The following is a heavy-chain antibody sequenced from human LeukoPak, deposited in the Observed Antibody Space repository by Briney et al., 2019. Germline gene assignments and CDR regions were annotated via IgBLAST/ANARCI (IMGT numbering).Heavy chain of an antibody. J-gene: IGHJ4*02. D-gene: IGHD4-17*01. CDR2: ISGVSTYI. Sequence: PGGSLRLSCAVSGFTFSDYSMIWIRQAPGKGLEWVSSISGVSTYIKYADSVKDRFTVSRDNAENSLYLQMNSLRADDTAVYYCARYQYGYWHIDYWGQGTLVIVSS. CDR3: ARYQYGYWHIDY. CDR1: GFTFSDYS. V-gene: IGHV3-21*01.